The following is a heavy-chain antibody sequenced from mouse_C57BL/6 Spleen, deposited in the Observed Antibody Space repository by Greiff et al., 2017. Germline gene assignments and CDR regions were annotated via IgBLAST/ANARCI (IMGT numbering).Heavy chain of an antibody. D-gene: IGHD1-1*01. CDR1: GYTFTSYW. CDR3: ARHYYYGSSFYAMDY. Sequence: VQLQQPGAELVKPGASVKLSCKASGYTFTSYWMQWVKQRPGRGLEWIGEIDPYDSYTNYNQKFKGKATLTVDTSSSTAYMQLSSLTSEDSAVYYCARHYYYGSSFYAMDYWGQGTSVTVSS. CDR2: IDPYDSYT. J-gene: IGHJ4*01. V-gene: IGHV1-50*01.